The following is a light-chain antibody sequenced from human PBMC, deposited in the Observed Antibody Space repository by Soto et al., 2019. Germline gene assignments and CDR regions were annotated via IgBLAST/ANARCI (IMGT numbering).Light chain of an antibody. Sequence: QLVLTQPPSASASLGASVTLTCTLSSGYSNYKVDWYQQRPGKGPRFVMRVGTGGIVGSKGDGIPDRFSVLGSGLNRYLTIKNIQAEDESDYHCGADHGSGSNFVYVFGPGTKVTV. J-gene: IGLJ1*01. CDR1: SGYSNYK. CDR3: GADHGSGSNFVYV. CDR2: VGTGGIVG. V-gene: IGLV9-49*01.